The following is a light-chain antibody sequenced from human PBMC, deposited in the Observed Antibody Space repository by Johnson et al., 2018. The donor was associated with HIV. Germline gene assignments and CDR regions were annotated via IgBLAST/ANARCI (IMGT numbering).Light chain of an antibody. CDR2: ENN. V-gene: IGLV1-51*02. CDR1: SSNIGNNY. J-gene: IGLJ1*01. CDR3: GTWDSSLSGAG. Sequence: QSVLTQPPSVSAAPGQKVTISCSGSSSNIGNNYVSWYQQLPGTAPKLLIYENNKRPSGIPDRFSGSKYGTSATLALPGLPTGDEADYYCGTWDSSLSGAGFGTGTKVTVL.